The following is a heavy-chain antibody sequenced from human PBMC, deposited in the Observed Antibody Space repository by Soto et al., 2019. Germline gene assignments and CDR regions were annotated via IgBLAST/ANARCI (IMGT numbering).Heavy chain of an antibody. Sequence: GGSLRLSCAASGFNFGVFGMHWVRQAPGKGLAWLSVLSYEGSEEYYADSVRGRFTISRDNSKNTLFLQMDSLRVDDTGVYYCALTRRSSLLEVAGPGFEYWGQGALVTVSS. CDR2: LSYEGSEE. D-gene: IGHD6-19*01. V-gene: IGHV3-30*03. CDR1: GFNFGVFG. J-gene: IGHJ4*02. CDR3: ALTRRSSLLEVAGPGFEY.